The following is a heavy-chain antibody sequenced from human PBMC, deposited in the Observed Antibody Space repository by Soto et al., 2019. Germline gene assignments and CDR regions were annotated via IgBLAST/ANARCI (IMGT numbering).Heavy chain of an antibody. D-gene: IGHD3-22*01. CDR1: GFTFSSYG. V-gene: IGHV3-33*01. CDR2: IWYDGSNK. J-gene: IGHJ4*02. CDR3: ARDEYDSSGYYFDY. Sequence: QVQLVESGGGVVQPGRSLRLSCAASGFTFSSYGMHWVRQAPGKGLEWVAVIWYDGSNKYYADSVKGRLTISRDNSKNTMYLKMTSLRADDTAVYYCARDEYDSSGYYFDYWRQGTLVTVSS.